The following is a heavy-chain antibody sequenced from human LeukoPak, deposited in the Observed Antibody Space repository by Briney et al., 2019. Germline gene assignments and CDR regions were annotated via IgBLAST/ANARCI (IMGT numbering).Heavy chain of an antibody. V-gene: IGHV4-39*01. D-gene: IGHD5/OR15-5a*01. CDR3: ATSDTVSTYNWFDP. J-gene: IGHJ5*02. CDR2: IRYSGST. Sequence: SETLSLTCNVSGGSISSNTYFWGWIRRPPGKGLEWIGSIRYSGSTYYNPSLKSRVTISVDTSKNQLSLNLSSLTAADTAVYYCATSDTVSTYNWFDPWGQGTLVTVS. CDR1: GGSISSNTYF.